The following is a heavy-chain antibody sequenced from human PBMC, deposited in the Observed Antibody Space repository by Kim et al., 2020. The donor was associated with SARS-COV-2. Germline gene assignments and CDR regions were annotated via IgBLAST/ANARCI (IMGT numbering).Heavy chain of an antibody. CDR3: ARAASVVVAATAWNWFDP. J-gene: IGHJ5*02. V-gene: IGHV1-2*04. D-gene: IGHD2-15*01. CDR1: GYTFTGYY. CDR2: INPNSGGT. Sequence: ASVKVSCKASGYTFTGYYMHWVRQAPGQGLEWMGWINPNSGGTNYAQKFQGWVTMTRDTSISTAYMELSRLRSDDTAVYYCARAASVVVAATAWNWFDPWGQGTLVTVSS.